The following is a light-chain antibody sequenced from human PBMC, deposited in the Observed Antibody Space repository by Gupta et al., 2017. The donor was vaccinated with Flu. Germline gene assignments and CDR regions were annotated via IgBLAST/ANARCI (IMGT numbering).Light chain of an antibody. CDR3: SSHTVSDTFV. V-gene: IGLV2-8*01. CDR2: EVT. Sequence: QSALTQPPSASGSPGQSITISCTGTSSDIGAYKYGSWHQQHAGKATKLIIYEVTTRPSGVPDRFSGSKSGNTASLTVSGLQAEDEGDYYCSSHTVSDTFVFGTGTAVTVL. CDR1: SSDIGAYKY. J-gene: IGLJ1*01.